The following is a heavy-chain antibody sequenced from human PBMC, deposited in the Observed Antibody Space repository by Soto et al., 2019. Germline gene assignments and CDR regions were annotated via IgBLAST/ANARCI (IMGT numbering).Heavy chain of an antibody. CDR3: ARDAVLGRGMDV. V-gene: IGHV4-4*02. J-gene: IGHJ6*02. Sequence: QVQLQESGPGLVKPSGTLSLTCAVSGGSISSSNWWSWVRQHPGKGLAWIGEIYHSGSTNYNPSLQRRVTISVDKSKNQFSLQLSSVTAADTDVYYCARDAVLGRGMDVWGQGTTVTVSS. CDR2: IYHSGST. CDR1: GGSISSSNW. D-gene: IGHD6-19*01.